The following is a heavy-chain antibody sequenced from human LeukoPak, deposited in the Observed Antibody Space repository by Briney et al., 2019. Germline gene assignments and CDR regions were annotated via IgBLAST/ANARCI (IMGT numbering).Heavy chain of an antibody. V-gene: IGHV4-59*01. J-gene: IGHJ3*02. CDR1: GGSISSYY. CDR2: IYYSGST. CDR3: ARATSPHAFDI. Sequence: SETLSLTCTVSGGSISSYYWSWIRQPPGRGLEWIGYIYYSGSTNYNPSLKSRVTISVDTSKNQFSLKLSPVTAADTAVYYCARATSPHAFDIWGQGTMVTVSS.